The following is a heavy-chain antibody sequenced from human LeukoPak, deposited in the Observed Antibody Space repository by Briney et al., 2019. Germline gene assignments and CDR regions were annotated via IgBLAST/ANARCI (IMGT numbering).Heavy chain of an antibody. CDR2: IKKDGSEK. CDR1: GFTFSSYW. J-gene: IGHJ3*02. D-gene: IGHD2-21*02. V-gene: IGHV3-7*01. CDR3: ASTYVVVTAVHDAFHI. Sequence: GGSLRLSCIASGFTFSSYWMSWVRQAPGKGLEWVANIKKDGSEKYYVDSVKGRFTISRDNAKNSLFLQMNSLRAEDTAVYYCASTYVVVTAVHDAFHIWGQGTMVTVSS.